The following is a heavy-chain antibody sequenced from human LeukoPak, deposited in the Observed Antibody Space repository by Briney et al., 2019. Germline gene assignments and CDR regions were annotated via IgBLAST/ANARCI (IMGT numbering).Heavy chain of an antibody. Sequence: SETLSLTCTDSGDSISSYYWSWIRQPPGKGLEWIGYVYYTGNTNYSPSLKSRVTISVDTSKNQFSLRLSSVTAADTAVYYCANYDGAPRYWGQGTLVTVSS. CDR2: VYYTGNT. D-gene: IGHD3-16*01. V-gene: IGHV4-59*08. CDR1: GDSISSYY. J-gene: IGHJ4*02. CDR3: ANYDGAPRY.